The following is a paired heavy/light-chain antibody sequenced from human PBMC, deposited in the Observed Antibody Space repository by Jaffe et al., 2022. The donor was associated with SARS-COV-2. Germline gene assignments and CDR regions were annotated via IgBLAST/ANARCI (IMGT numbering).Light chain of an antibody. CDR2: KDS. J-gene: IGLJ3*02. CDR3: QSADSSGTYFWV. Sequence: SYELTQPPSVSVSPGQTARITCSGDALPKQYAYWYQQKPGQAPVLVIYKDSERPSGIPERFSGSSSGTTVTLTISGVQAEDEADYYCQSADSSGTYFWVFGGGTKLTVL. CDR1: ALPKQY. V-gene: IGLV3-25*03.
Heavy chain of an antibody. CDR3: ARITFHSTIFGVVITPYYYYYGMDV. CDR2: IYYSGST. J-gene: IGHJ6*02. V-gene: IGHV4-39*01. D-gene: IGHD3-3*01. Sequence: QLQLQESGPGLVKPSETLSLTCTVSGGSISSSSYYWGWIRQPPGKGLEWIGSIYYSGSTYYNPSLKSRVTISVDTSKNQFSLKLSSVTAADTAVYYCARITFHSTIFGVVITPYYYYYGMDVWGQGTTVTVSS. CDR1: GGSISSSSYY.